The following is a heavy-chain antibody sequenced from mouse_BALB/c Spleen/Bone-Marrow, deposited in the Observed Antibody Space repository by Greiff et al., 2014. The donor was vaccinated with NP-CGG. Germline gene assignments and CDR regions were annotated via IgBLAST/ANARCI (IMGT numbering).Heavy chain of an antibody. J-gene: IGHJ1*01. CDR3: ARARSTVITTWYFDV. CDR1: GYTLTSYW. V-gene: IGHV1S41*01. D-gene: IGHD2-4*01. CDR2: FAPGSGNN. Sequence: DLVKPGASVKLSCKASGYTLTSYWINWIKQRPGQGLEWIGRFAPGSGNNYYNEMFKGKATLTVDTSSSTAYIQLSSLSSEDSAVYFCARARSTVITTWYFDVWGAGTTVTVSS.